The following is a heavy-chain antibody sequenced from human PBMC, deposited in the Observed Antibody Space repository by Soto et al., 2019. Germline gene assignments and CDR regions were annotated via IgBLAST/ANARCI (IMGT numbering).Heavy chain of an antibody. CDR1: GYTFTAYY. CDR2: IKPNSGGT. Sequence: QVQLVQSGAEVKKPGASGKVSCKASGYTFTAYYMHWLRQAPGQGPEWVGWIKPNSGGTNYAQKFQGRVTMPRDTSISTAHMELSSLISADTAVYYCARDPIGGGAPYYCDYWGQGTQVSVSS. D-gene: IGHD3-16*01. J-gene: IGHJ4*02. V-gene: IGHV1-2*02. CDR3: ARDPIGGGAPYYCDY.